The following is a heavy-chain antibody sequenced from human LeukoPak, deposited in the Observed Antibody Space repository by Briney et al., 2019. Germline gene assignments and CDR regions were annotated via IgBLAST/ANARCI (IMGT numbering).Heavy chain of an antibody. CDR2: IYWDDDK. CDR3: AHSRSESYYNVGAFDI. J-gene: IGHJ3*02. D-gene: IGHD3-10*01. V-gene: IGHV2-5*02. Sequence: SGPTLVNPTQTLTLTCTFSGFSLSTSGVGVGWIRQPPVKALEWLALIYWDDDKFYSPSLKSRLTITKDTSKNQVVLTMTNMDPVDTATYYCAHSRSESYYNVGAFDIWGQGTMVTVSS. CDR1: GFSLSTSGVG.